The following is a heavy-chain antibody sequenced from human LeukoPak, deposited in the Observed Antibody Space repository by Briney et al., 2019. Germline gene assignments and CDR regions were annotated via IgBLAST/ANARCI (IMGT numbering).Heavy chain of an antibody. V-gene: IGHV4-34*01. D-gene: IGHD2-2*01. CDR3: ARLYCSSTSCYVDGHNWFDP. CDR1: GGSFSGYY. J-gene: IGHJ5*02. CDR2: INHSGST. Sequence: SETLSLTCAVYGGSFSGYYRSWIRQPPGKGLEWIGEINHSGSTNYNPSLKSRVTISVDRSKNQFSLKLSSVTAADTAVYYCARLYCSSTSCYVDGHNWFDPWGQGTLVTVSS.